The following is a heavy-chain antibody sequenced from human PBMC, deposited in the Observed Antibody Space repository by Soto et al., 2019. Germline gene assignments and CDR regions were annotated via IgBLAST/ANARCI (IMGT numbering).Heavy chain of an antibody. CDR3: ARDDGGPVDF. CDR1: GFTFSNHG. J-gene: IGHJ4*02. Sequence: PGGSLRLSCVASGFTFSNHGMHWVRQAPGKGLEWVTVIWYDGTNRFYADSVKGRFTISRDNSKNTLFLQLNSLRAEDTAVYYCARDDGGPVDFWGQGTLVTVSS. V-gene: IGHV3-33*01. CDR2: IWYDGTNR. D-gene: IGHD3-16*01.